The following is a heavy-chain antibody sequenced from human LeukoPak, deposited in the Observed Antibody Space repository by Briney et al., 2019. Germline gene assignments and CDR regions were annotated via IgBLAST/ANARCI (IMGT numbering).Heavy chain of an antibody. Sequence: SQTLSLTCAISGDSVSSNSAAWNWIRQSPSRGLEWLGRTYYRSKWYNDYAVSVKSRITINPDTFKNQFSLQLNSVTPEDTAVYYCASRREWQLLGSAFDYWGQGTLVTVSS. CDR3: ASRREWQLLGSAFDY. J-gene: IGHJ4*02. CDR2: TYYRSKWYN. D-gene: IGHD1-26*01. V-gene: IGHV6-1*01. CDR1: GDSVSSNSAA.